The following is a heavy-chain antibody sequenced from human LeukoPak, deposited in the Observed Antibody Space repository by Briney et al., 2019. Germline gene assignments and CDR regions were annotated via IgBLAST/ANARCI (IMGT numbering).Heavy chain of an antibody. CDR3: ARDRSGYSEYYFDY. J-gene: IGHJ4*02. V-gene: IGHV4-4*07. Sequence: SETLSLTCTVSGGSTNTSCWSWIRHPAEKGLESIGRIYPSGSTYYNPSLKSRVTISIDKSKNQFSLRLTSVTAADTAVYYCARDRSGYSEYYFDYWGQGSLVTVSS. CDR1: GGSTNTSC. D-gene: IGHD5-12*01. CDR2: IYPSGST.